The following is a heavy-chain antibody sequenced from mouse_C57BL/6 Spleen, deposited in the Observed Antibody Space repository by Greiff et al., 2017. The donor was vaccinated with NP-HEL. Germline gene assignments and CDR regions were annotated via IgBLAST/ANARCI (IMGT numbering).Heavy chain of an antibody. CDR1: GYTFTDYN. CDR3: ARNGLRTVVAHYAMDY. Sequence: EVQLHQSGPELVKPGASVKIPCKASGYTFTDYNMDWVKQSHGKSLEWIGDINPNNGGTIYNQKFKGKATLTVDKSSSTAYMELRSLTSEDTAVYYCARNGLRTVVAHYAMDYWGQGTSVTVSS. J-gene: IGHJ4*01. D-gene: IGHD1-1*01. V-gene: IGHV1-18*01. CDR2: INPNNGGT.